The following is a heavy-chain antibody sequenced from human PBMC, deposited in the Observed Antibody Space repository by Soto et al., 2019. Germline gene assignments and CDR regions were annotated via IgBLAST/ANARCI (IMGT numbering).Heavy chain of an antibody. Sequence: QVQLVQSGAEVKKPGSSVKVSCKASGGTFSSYAISWVRQAPVQGLEWMGGIIPIFGTANYAQKFQGRVTITADESTSTAYMELSSLRSEDTAVYYCVLYPNWNLNWFDPWGQGTLVTVSS. V-gene: IGHV1-69*01. CDR2: IIPIFGTA. D-gene: IGHD1-1*01. CDR3: VLYPNWNLNWFDP. J-gene: IGHJ5*02. CDR1: GGTFSSYA.